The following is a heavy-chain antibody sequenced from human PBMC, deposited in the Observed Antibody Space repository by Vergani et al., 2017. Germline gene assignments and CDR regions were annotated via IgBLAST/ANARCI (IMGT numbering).Heavy chain of an antibody. Sequence: EVRLLESGGGLVQPGGSLRLSCAASGFTFNIYAMSWVRQAPGKGLEWVSTITYNGSRTDYEDSVTGRFTISRDNSKNTLFLQLKTLRAEDTGVYYCAKDNGPGYCDSSGYCDYWGQGTLVTVSS. CDR3: AKDNGPGYCDSSGYCDY. CDR1: GFTFNIYA. J-gene: IGHJ4*02. V-gene: IGHV3-23*01. CDR2: ITYNGSRT. D-gene: IGHD3-22*01.